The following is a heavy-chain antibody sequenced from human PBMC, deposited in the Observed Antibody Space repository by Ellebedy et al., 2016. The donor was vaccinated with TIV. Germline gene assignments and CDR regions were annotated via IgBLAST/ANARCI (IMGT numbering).Heavy chain of an antibody. Sequence: GSLRLSXAASGFTFSTYGMNWIRQPPGKGLEWIGDINHSGSTNYNPSLKSRVTISVDTSKNQFSLKLSSVTAADTAVYYCARGRRGRIVVVIETYNWFDPWGQGTLVTVSS. J-gene: IGHJ5*02. CDR2: INHSGST. CDR3: ARGRRGRIVVVIETYNWFDP. CDR1: GFTFSTYG. V-gene: IGHV4-34*01. D-gene: IGHD3-22*01.